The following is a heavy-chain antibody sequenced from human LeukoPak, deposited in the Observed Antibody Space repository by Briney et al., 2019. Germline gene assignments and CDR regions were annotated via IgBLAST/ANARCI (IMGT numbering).Heavy chain of an antibody. Sequence: GASLRLSCAASGFTFSSYAMSWVRQAPGKGLEWVSAISGSGGSTYYADSVKGRFTISRDNSKNTLYLQMNSLRAEDTAVYYCAKDLVSGDWYWRGFDSWGQGTLVTVSS. J-gene: IGHJ4*02. V-gene: IGHV3-23*01. CDR2: ISGSGGST. D-gene: IGHD6-19*01. CDR3: AKDLVSGDWYWRGFDS. CDR1: GFTFSSYA.